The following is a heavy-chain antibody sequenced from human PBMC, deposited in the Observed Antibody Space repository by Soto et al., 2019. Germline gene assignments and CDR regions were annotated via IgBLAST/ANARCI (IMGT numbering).Heavy chain of an antibody. J-gene: IGHJ4*02. CDR2: FSATSENT. V-gene: IGHV3-23*01. D-gene: IGHD6-19*01. CDR3: AKARDQQWVRLPFDY. CDR1: GFFFSSYT. Sequence: EVQLLESGGGLVQPGGALRLSCVGSGFFFSSYTMTWVRQAPGEGLGWVSSFSATSENTYYADSVRGRFTISRDNSKNTLFLQMNSLTAEDTAMYYCAKARDQQWVRLPFDYWGQGILVIVSS.